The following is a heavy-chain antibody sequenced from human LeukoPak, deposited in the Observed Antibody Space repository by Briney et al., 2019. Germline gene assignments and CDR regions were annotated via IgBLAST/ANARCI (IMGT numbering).Heavy chain of an antibody. CDR1: GGSLSGSY. Sequence: SETLSLTCAVFGGSLSGSYCNWIRQTPGKGLEWIGEINHSGRTNYNSSLKSRVTISVDTSKSQCSLKLISVTAADTAVYYCARRTMDSGFGELQYYFDYWGQGTLVTVSS. CDR2: INHSGRT. D-gene: IGHD3-10*01. J-gene: IGHJ4*02. V-gene: IGHV4-34*01. CDR3: ARRTMDSGFGELQYYFDY.